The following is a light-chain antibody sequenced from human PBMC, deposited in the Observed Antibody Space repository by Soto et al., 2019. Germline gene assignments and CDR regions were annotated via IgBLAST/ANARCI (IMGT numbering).Light chain of an antibody. CDR3: QPYSSPPAT. CDR1: QSVRSSY. Sequence: ETVLTQSPGTXSLSPGEIATLSCRASQSVRSSYLAWYQQKPGQTPRLLISGASSRATGIPDRFSGSGSGTDFTLTISRLEPEDFAVYFCQPYSSPPATFGQGTKVEIK. J-gene: IGKJ1*01. CDR2: GAS. V-gene: IGKV3-20*01.